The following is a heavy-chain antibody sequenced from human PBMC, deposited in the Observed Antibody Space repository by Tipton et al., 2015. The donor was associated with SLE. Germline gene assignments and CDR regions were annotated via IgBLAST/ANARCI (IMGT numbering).Heavy chain of an antibody. CDR3: ARVRGATWIQLWLSDAFDI. Sequence: SLRLSCAASGFTFSSYWMSWVRQAPGKGLEWVANIKQDGSEKYYVDSVKGRFTISRDNAKNSLYLQMNSLRAEDTAVYYCARVRGATWIQLWLSDAFDIWGQGTMVTVSS. D-gene: IGHD5-18*01. J-gene: IGHJ3*02. CDR1: GFTFSSYW. V-gene: IGHV3-7*03. CDR2: IKQDGSEK.